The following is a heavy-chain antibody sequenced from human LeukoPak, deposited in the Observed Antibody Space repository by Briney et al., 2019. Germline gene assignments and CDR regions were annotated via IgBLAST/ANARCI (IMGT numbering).Heavy chain of an antibody. CDR3: ARRQGCSSSSCPPDY. V-gene: IGHV5-51*01. CDR2: ICPGDSDT. Sequence: GESLKISCRGSGYSFTTYWIGWVRQMPGKGLEWMGIICPGDSDTRYTPSFQGQVTMSADKSINTAYLQWSSLRASDTAIYYCARRQGCSSSSCPPDYWGQGTLVTVSP. J-gene: IGHJ4*02. CDR1: GYSFTTYW. D-gene: IGHD2-2*01.